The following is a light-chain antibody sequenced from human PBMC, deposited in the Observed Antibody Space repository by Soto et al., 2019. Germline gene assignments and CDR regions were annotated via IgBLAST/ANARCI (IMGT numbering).Light chain of an antibody. Sequence: EIVLTQSPGTLSLSPGERATLSCRASQSVSNNYLAWYHQKPGRAPRLVISGASSRATGIPDRFSGSGSGTDLSLTIGSLAPEDFAVYDFQLYGTTPWTFG. CDR2: GAS. CDR1: QSVSNNY. V-gene: IGKV3-20*01. CDR3: QLYGTTPWT. J-gene: IGKJ1*01.